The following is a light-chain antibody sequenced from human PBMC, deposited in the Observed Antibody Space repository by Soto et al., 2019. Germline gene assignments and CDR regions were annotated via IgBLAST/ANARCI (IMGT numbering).Light chain of an antibody. V-gene: IGKV1-6*01. Sequence: IHMTQSPSSLAASVGDRVSITCRASQAIRDDLGWYQKKPGKAPKLLIFAASRLERGVPSRFSGSGSGTDFTLTISSLQPEDFATYYCLQYHLSWTFGQGTKV. CDR3: LQYHLSWT. CDR2: AAS. J-gene: IGKJ1*01. CDR1: QAIRDD.